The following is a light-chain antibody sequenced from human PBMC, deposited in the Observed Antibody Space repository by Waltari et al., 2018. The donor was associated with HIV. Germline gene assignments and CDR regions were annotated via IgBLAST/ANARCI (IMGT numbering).Light chain of an antibody. Sequence: DIVMTQSPDPLAVSLGERAPINCKSSKSVLYSSNNKNYLAWYQQKPGQPPKLLIYWASTRESGVPDRFSGSGSGADFTLTISSLQAEDVAVYYCQQYYSAPPTFGQGTKLEIK. J-gene: IGKJ2*01. CDR3: QQYYSAPPT. CDR1: KSVLYSSNNKNY. CDR2: WAS. V-gene: IGKV4-1*01.